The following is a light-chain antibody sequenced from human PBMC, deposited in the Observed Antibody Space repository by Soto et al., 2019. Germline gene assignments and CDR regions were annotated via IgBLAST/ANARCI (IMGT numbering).Light chain of an antibody. V-gene: IGLV2-8*01. J-gene: IGLJ1*01. CDR1: SSDIGAYNF. CDR3: SSYAGSNSLV. Sequence: QSVLTQPASVSGSPGQSITISCTGTSSDIGAYNFVSWYQQHPGKAPKLMIYEVSKRPSGVPDRFSGSKSGDTASLTVSGLQAEDEADYFCSSYAGSNSLVFGSGTKVTVL. CDR2: EVS.